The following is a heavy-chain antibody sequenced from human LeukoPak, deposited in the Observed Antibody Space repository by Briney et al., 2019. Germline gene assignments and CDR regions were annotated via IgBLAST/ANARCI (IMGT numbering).Heavy chain of an antibody. J-gene: IGHJ4*02. CDR1: GFTFSSYA. V-gene: IGHV3-23*01. CDR2: ISGSGGST. D-gene: IGHD3-22*01. Sequence: GGSLRLSCAASGFTFSSYAMSWVRQAPGKGLEWVSAISGSGGSTYYADSAKGRFTISRDNSKNTLYLQMNSLRAEDTAVYYCAKDSLSSPLNYYDSSGYTYWGQGTLVTVSS. CDR3: AKDSLSSPLNYYDSSGYTY.